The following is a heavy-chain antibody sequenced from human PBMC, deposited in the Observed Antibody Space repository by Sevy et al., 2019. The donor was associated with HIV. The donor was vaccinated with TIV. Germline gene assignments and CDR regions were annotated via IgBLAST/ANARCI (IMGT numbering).Heavy chain of an antibody. V-gene: IGHV2-5*02. CDR2: IYWDDDK. J-gene: IGHJ5*02. Sequence: SGPTLVNPTQTLTLTCTFSGFSLSTSGVGVGWIRQPPGKALEWLALIYWDDDKRYSPSLKSRLTITKDTSKNQVVLTMTNTDPVDTATYYCPPSLYYDILTGYSIEGWFDPWGQGTLVTVSS. CDR3: PPSLYYDILTGYSIEGWFDP. D-gene: IGHD3-9*01. CDR1: GFSLSTSGVG.